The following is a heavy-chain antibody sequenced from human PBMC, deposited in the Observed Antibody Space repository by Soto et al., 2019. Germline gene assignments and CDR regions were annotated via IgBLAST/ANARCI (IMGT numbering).Heavy chain of an antibody. CDR3: AHGIPGYGLDV. CDR2: IYWNDDK. V-gene: IGHV2-5*01. CDR1: GFSVRTSGVG. J-gene: IGHJ6*02. Sequence: GPTLVNATQTLTLTCTFSGFSVRTSGVGGGWIRQPPGKALECLALIYWNDDKRYSPSLKSTLTITKDTSKNQVVLTMTNMDPVDTATYYCAHGIPGYGLDVWGQGPTVTVCS.